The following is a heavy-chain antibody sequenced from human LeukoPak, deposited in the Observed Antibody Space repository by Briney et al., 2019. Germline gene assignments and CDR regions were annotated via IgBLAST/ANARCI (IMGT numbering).Heavy chain of an antibody. J-gene: IGHJ6*03. CDR2: INHSGST. CDR3: ARCRESHYFTRAYGYYYYMDV. V-gene: IGHV4-34*01. Sequence: SETLSLTCAVYGVSFSGYYWSWIRQPPGKGLEWIGEINHSGSTNYNPSLKSRVTRAVDKSKNQFSLKLSSVTAADTSVYYCARCRESHYFTRAYGYYYYMDVWGKGATVTVSS. D-gene: IGHD2/OR15-2a*01. CDR1: GVSFSGYY.